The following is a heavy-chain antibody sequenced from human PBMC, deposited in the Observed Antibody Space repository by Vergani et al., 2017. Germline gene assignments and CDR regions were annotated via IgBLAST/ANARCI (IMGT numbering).Heavy chain of an antibody. Sequence: QLQLQESGPGLVKPSETLSLTCTVSGYSISSGYYWGWIRQPPGKGLEWIGSIYHSGSTYYNPSLKSRVTISVDTSKNQFSLKLSSVTAADTDVYYCARGSGGYGWESYEAWFDPWGQGTLVTVSS. D-gene: IGHD3-16*01. CDR2: IYHSGST. CDR3: ARGSGGYGWESYEAWFDP. V-gene: IGHV4-38-2*02. J-gene: IGHJ5*02. CDR1: GYSISSGYY.